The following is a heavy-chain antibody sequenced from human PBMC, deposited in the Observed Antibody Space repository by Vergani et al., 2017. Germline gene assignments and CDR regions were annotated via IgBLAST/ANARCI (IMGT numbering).Heavy chain of an antibody. V-gene: IGHV3-21*01. CDR2: IRSSSSYI. Sequence: VQLVESGGGVVQPGRSLRLSCAASGFTFSSYSMNWVRQAPGKGLEWVSSIRSSSSYIYYADSVKGRFSISRDNAKKSLYLQMNSLRAEDTAVYYCARDLNWGFGGPSDYWGQGTLVTVSS. CDR1: GFTFSSYS. D-gene: IGHD7-27*01. CDR3: ARDLNWGFGGPSDY. J-gene: IGHJ4*02.